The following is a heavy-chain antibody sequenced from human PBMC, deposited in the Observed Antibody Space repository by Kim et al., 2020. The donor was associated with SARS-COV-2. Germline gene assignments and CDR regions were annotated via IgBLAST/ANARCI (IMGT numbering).Heavy chain of an antibody. J-gene: IGHJ4*02. V-gene: IGHV3-23*01. D-gene: IGHD2-2*01. CDR2: RT. CDR3: DCSSVPRDY. Sequence: RTDYADSVKGRYNIHRDNSKNTLYLQMNSLRAEDTAVYYCDCSSVPRDYWGQGTLVTVSS.